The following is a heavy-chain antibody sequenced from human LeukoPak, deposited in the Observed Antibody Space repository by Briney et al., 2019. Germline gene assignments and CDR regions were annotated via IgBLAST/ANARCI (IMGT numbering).Heavy chain of an antibody. Sequence: ASVKVSCKASGYTFTSYYMHWVRQAPGQGLEWMGWISAYNGNTNYAQKLQGRVTMTTDTSTSTAYMELRSLRSDDTAVYYCAGLVENWFDPWGQGTLVTVSS. CDR1: GYTFTSYY. CDR2: ISAYNGNT. CDR3: AGLVENWFDP. D-gene: IGHD2-2*01. V-gene: IGHV1-18*04. J-gene: IGHJ5*02.